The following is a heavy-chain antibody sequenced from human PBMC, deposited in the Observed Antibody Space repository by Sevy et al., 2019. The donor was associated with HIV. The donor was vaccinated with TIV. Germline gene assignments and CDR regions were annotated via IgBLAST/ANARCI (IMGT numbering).Heavy chain of an antibody. CDR2: IYSGGST. CDR3: ARGGAVAAPFDY. Sequence: GGSLRLSCAASGFTVSSNYMSWVRQAPGKGLEWVSVIYSGGSTYYADSVKGRFTISIDNSKNTLYLQMNSLRAEDTAVYYCARGGAVAAPFDYWGQGTLVTVSS. CDR1: GFTVSSNY. V-gene: IGHV3-53*01. D-gene: IGHD6-19*01. J-gene: IGHJ4*02.